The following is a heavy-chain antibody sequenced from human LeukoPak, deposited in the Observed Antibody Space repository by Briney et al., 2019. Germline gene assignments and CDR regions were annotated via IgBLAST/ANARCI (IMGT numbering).Heavy chain of an antibody. CDR1: GFTFSNYA. V-gene: IGHV3-74*01. J-gene: IGHJ5*02. CDR2: INTDGSST. Sequence: GGSLRLSCAASGFTFSNYAMSWVRQAPGKGPVWLSRINTDGSSTSYADSVKGRFTISRDNAKNTLYLQMNSLRAEDTAVYYCARDPGYSSSWAANWFDPWGQGTLVTVSS. CDR3: ARDPGYSSSWAANWFDP. D-gene: IGHD6-13*01.